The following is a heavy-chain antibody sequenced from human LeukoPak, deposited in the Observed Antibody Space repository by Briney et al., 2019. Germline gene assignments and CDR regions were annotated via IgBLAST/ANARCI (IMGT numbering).Heavy chain of an antibody. CDR3: AKDSGNYYGSAHGAFDI. V-gene: IGHV3-9*01. Sequence: GGSLRLSCAASGFTFDDYAMHWVRQAPGKGLEWDSGISWNSGSIGYADSVKGRFTISRDNVKNSLYLQMNSLRAEDTALYYCAKDSGNYYGSAHGAFDIWGQGTMVTVSS. CDR2: ISWNSGSI. D-gene: IGHD3-10*01. CDR1: GFTFDDYA. J-gene: IGHJ3*02.